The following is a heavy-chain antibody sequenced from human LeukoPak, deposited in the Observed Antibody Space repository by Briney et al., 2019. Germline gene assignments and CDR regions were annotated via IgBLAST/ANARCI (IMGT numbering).Heavy chain of an antibody. CDR1: GYTFTGYY. Sequence: ASVKVSCKASGYTFTGYYMHWVRQAPGQGLEWMGWINPNSGGTNYAQKFQGRVTMTRDTSISTAYMELSRLRSDDTAVYYCARDEGSGYYGAFDIWGRGTMVTVSS. CDR2: INPNSGGT. V-gene: IGHV1-2*02. J-gene: IGHJ3*02. D-gene: IGHD3-22*01. CDR3: ARDEGSGYYGAFDI.